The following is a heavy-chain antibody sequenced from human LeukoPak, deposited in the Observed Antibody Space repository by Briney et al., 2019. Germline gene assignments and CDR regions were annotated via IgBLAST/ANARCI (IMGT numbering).Heavy chain of an antibody. Sequence: ASVKVSCKASGYTFTSYGISWVRQAPGQGLEWMGWISAYNVNTNYAQKLQGRVTMTTDTSTSTAYMELRSLRSDDTAVYYCARVENPLTYYDILTGYSTAYYFDCWGQGTLVTVSS. V-gene: IGHV1-18*01. CDR2: ISAYNVNT. CDR1: GYTFTSYG. J-gene: IGHJ4*02. D-gene: IGHD3-9*01. CDR3: ARVENPLTYYDILTGYSTAYYFDC.